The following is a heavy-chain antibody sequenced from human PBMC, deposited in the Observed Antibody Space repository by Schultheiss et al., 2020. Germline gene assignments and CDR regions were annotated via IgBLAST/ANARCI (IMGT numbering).Heavy chain of an antibody. J-gene: IGHJ4*02. V-gene: IGHV3-23*01. CDR1: GFTFNDHA. CDR2: ISGSGGST. CDR3: AKSQYSSGWYASVDY. D-gene: IGHD6-19*01. Sequence: GGSLRLSCAASGFTFNDHAMHWVRQGPGKGLEWVSGISGSGGSTYYADSVKGRFTISRDNSKNTLYLQMNSLRAEDTAVYYCAKSQYSSGWYASVDYWGQGTLVTVSS.